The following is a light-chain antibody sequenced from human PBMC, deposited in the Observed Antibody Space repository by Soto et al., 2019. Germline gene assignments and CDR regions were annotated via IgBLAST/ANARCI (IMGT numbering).Light chain of an antibody. CDR2: GAS. Sequence: EIVLTQSPGTLSLSPGDRATLSCRASQSVSSSYLAWYQQKPGQAPGLLIYGASSRATGIPDRFSGSGSGADFTLTISRLDPEDFAVYYCQQYGNSPQTFGQGTKVDIK. CDR1: QSVSSSY. CDR3: QQYGNSPQT. V-gene: IGKV3-20*01. J-gene: IGKJ1*01.